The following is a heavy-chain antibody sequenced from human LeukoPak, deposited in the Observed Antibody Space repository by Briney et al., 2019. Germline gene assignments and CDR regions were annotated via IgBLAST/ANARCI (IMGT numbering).Heavy chain of an antibody. Sequence: SSETLSLTCAVSGDSISPSNWWSWVRQPPGKGLEWIGEIYHSGSTNYNPSLKSRVTISVDKSKNQFSLKLSSVTAAGTAVYYCARVNTQGVPSPWGQGILVTVSS. V-gene: IGHV4-4*02. J-gene: IGHJ5*02. CDR3: ARVNTQGVPSP. CDR1: GDSISPSNW. D-gene: IGHD2-15*01. CDR2: IYHSGST.